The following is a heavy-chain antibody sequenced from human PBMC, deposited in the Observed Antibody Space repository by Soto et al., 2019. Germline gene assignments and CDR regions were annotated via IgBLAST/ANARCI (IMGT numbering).Heavy chain of an antibody. CDR1: GFSLSTSGVG. Sequence: QITLKESGPTLVKPTQTLTLTCTFSGFSLSTSGVGVGWIRQPPGKALEWLALIYWNDDKRYSPYLKSRLTITKDTSKNQVVLTMTNMDPVDTATYYCAHSRHGDPANYWGQGTLVTVSS. D-gene: IGHD4-17*01. J-gene: IGHJ4*02. CDR2: IYWNDDK. CDR3: AHSRHGDPANY. V-gene: IGHV2-5*01.